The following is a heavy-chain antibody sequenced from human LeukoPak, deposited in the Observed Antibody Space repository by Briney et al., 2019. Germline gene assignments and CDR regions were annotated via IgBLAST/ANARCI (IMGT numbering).Heavy chain of an antibody. CDR1: GGSISGYY. CDR3: ARDRVAAAGTLVRWFDP. J-gene: IGHJ5*02. D-gene: IGHD6-13*01. Sequence: SGTLSLTCTVSGGSISGYYWSWIRQPAGKGLEWIGRIYTSGSTNYNPSLKSRVTMSVDTSKNQFSLKLSSVTAADTAVYYCARDRVAAAGTLVRWFDPWGQGTLVTVSS. V-gene: IGHV4-4*07. CDR2: IYTSGST.